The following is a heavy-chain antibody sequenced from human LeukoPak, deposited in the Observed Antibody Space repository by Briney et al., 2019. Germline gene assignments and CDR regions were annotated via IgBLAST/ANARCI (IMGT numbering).Heavy chain of an antibody. CDR1: GFTFSSYW. Sequence: PGGSLRLSCAASGFTFSSYWMSWVRQAPGKGLEWVANIKQDGSEKYYVDSVKGRFTISRDNAKNSLYLQMNSLRAEDTAVYYCARVVGYSSLNWFDPWGQATLVTVSS. CDR2: IKQDGSEK. CDR3: ARVVGYSSLNWFDP. J-gene: IGHJ5*02. D-gene: IGHD6-19*01. V-gene: IGHV3-7*01.